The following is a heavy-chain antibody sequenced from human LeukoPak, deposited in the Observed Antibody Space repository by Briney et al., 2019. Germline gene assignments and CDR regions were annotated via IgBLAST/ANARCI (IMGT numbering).Heavy chain of an antibody. J-gene: IGHJ4*02. CDR1: GFTVSSNY. CDR2: IYSGGST. CDR3: VKRVAAGGYFDY. D-gene: IGHD6-19*01. Sequence: GGSLRLSCAASGFTVSSNYMIWVRQAPGKGLEWVSVIYSGGSTYYADSVKGRFTISRDNSKNTLYLQMSSLRAEDTAVYYCVKRVAAGGYFDYWGQGTLVTVSS. V-gene: IGHV3-53*05.